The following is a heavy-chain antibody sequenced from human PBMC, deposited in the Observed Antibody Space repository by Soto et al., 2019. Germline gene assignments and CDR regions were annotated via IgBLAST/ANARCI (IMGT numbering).Heavy chain of an antibody. J-gene: IGHJ6*02. D-gene: IGHD3-22*01. V-gene: IGHV5-51*01. CDR1: GYSFTSYW. CDR3: AIPMYDSSSFVPYYYYGMDV. Sequence: GESLKISCKGSGYSFTSYWIGWVRQMPGKGLEWMGIINPGDSDTRYRPSFQGQVTMSADKSISTAYLQWSSLKASDTAMYYCAIPMYDSSSFVPYYYYGMDVWGQGTTVTVSS. CDR2: INPGDSDT.